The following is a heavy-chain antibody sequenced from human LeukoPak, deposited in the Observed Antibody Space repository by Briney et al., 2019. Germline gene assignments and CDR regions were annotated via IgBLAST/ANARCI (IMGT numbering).Heavy chain of an antibody. CDR2: IIPIFGTA. CDR1: GGTFSSYA. Sequence: SVKVSCKASGGTFSSYAISWVRQAPGQGLEWMGGIIPIFGTANYAQKFQGRVTITADESTSTAYMELSSLRSEDTAVYYCARVISGISAFDPWGQGTLVTVSS. J-gene: IGHJ5*02. CDR3: ARVISGISAFDP. D-gene: IGHD3-10*01. V-gene: IGHV1-69*13.